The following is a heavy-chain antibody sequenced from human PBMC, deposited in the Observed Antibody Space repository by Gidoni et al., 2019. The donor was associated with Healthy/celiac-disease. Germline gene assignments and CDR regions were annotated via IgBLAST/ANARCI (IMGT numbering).Heavy chain of an antibody. CDR2: ISGSGGST. V-gene: IGHV3-23*01. CDR1: GFTFSSYA. CDR3: AKEALMVYAIAG. J-gene: IGHJ4*02. Sequence: EVQRLESGGGLVQPGGSMRLPCAASGFTFSSYAMSWVRQAPGKGLEWVSAISGSGGSTYYADSVKGRFTISRDNSKNTLYLQMNSLRAEDTAVYYCAKEALMVYAIAGGGQGTLVTVSS. D-gene: IGHD2-8*01.